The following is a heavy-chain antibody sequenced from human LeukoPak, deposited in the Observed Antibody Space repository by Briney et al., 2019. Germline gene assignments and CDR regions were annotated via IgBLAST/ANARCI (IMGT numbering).Heavy chain of an antibody. D-gene: IGHD5-12*01. V-gene: IGHV3-21*01. CDR2: ISSSSSYI. CDR1: GFTFSSYS. Sequence: GGSLRLSCAASGFTFSSYSMNWVRQAPGKGLEWVSSISSSSSYIYYADSVKGRFTISRDNAKKSLYLQINSLRAEDTAVYYCARVTRGGYDGYFDYWGQGTLVTVSS. J-gene: IGHJ4*02. CDR3: ARVTRGGYDGYFDY.